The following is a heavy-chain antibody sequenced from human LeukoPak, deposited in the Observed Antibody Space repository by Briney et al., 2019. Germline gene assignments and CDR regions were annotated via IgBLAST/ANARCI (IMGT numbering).Heavy chain of an antibody. Sequence: GGSLRLSCAASGFTFSNYVMSWVRQAPGKGLEWVSSISGSGGNTYYADSVKGRFTISRDNSKTTLYLQMNSLRAEDTAVYYCAKVPITLSRNFDDWGQGTLVTVSS. CDR2: ISGSGGNT. D-gene: IGHD2-2*01. V-gene: IGHV3-23*01. CDR3: AKVPITLSRNFDD. CDR1: GFTFSNYV. J-gene: IGHJ4*02.